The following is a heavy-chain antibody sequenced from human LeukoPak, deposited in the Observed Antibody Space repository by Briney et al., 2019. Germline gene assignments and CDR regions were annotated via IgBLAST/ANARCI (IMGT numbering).Heavy chain of an antibody. CDR1: GYTFTSYA. D-gene: IGHD3-22*01. CDR3: ARDTRRYYYDSSGYYYLDY. CDR2: INAGNGNT. J-gene: IGHJ4*02. V-gene: IGHV1-3*01. Sequence: ASVKVSCKASGYTFTSYAMHWVRQAPGQRLEWMGWINAGNGNTKYSQKFQGRVTMTTDTSTSTAYMELRSLRSDDTAVYYCARDTRRYYYDSSGYYYLDYWGQGTLVTVSS.